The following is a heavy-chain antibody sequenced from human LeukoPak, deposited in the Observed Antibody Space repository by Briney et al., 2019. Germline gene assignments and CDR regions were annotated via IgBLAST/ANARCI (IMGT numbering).Heavy chain of an antibody. CDR2: ISSNGGST. D-gene: IGHD4-17*01. V-gene: IGHV3-64D*06. CDR3: VKDRSYGDYYFDY. J-gene: IGHJ4*02. Sequence: GGSLRLSCSASGFTFSSYAMHWVRQAPGKGLEYVSAISSNGGSTYYTDSVKGRFTISRENSKSTLYLQTSSLRAEDTAVYYCVKDRSYGDYYFDYWGQGTLVTVSS. CDR1: GFTFSSYA.